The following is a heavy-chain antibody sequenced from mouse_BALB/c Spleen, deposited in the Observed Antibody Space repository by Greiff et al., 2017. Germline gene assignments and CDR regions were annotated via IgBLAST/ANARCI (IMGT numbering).Heavy chain of an antibody. J-gene: IGHJ2*01. V-gene: IGHV6-6*02. D-gene: IGHD1-1*01. CDR3: TRGYGSDY. Sequence: EVQRVESGGGLVQPGGSMKLSCVASGFTFSNYWMNWVRQSPEKGLEWVAEIRLKSNNYATHYAESVKGRFTIARDDSKSSVYLQMNNLRAEDTGIYYCTRGYGSDYWGQGTTLTVAS. CDR1: GFTFSNYW. CDR2: IRLKSNNYAT.